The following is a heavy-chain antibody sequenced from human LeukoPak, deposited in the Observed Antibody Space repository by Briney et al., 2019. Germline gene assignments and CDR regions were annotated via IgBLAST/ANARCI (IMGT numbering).Heavy chain of an antibody. D-gene: IGHD6-13*01. CDR3: AKDQNPQQLVSWYFDL. V-gene: IGHV3-9*01. CDR2: ISWNSGSI. J-gene: IGHJ2*01. Sequence: GGSLRLSCAASGFTFDDYAMHWVRQAPGKGLEWVSGISWNSGSIGYADSVKGRFTISRDNAKNSLYLQMNSLRAEDTALYYCAKDQNPQQLVSWYFDLWGRGTLVTVSS. CDR1: GFTFDDYA.